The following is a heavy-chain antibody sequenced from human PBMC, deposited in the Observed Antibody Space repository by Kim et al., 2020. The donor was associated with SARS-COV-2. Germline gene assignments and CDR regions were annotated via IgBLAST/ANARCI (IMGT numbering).Heavy chain of an antibody. CDR3: AKGDCGSISCYTIDY. V-gene: IGHV3-23*01. J-gene: IGHJ4*02. Sequence: DAVKGRSTIFRDNSKNTLYLQMSSLRAEDTAVYYCAKGDCGSISCYTIDYWGRGTLVTVSS. D-gene: IGHD2-2*02.